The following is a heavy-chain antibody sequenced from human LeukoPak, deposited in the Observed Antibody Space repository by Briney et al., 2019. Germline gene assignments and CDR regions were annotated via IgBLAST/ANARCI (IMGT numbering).Heavy chain of an antibody. Sequence: GGSLRLSCAASGFTFSSYSMNWVRQAPGKGLEWVSGISGSGGNTYYADSVKGRFTISRDNSKNTLYLQMNSLRAEDTAVYYCAKDFSVGAPNYFDYWGQGTLVTVSS. CDR2: ISGSGGNT. CDR1: GFTFSSYS. J-gene: IGHJ4*02. CDR3: AKDFSVGAPNYFDY. D-gene: IGHD1-26*01. V-gene: IGHV3-23*01.